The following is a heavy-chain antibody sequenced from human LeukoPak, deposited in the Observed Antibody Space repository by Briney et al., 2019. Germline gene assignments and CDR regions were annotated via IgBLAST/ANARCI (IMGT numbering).Heavy chain of an antibody. V-gene: IGHV3-30*18. D-gene: IGHD6-13*01. Sequence: GGSLRLSCEASGFTFSSYGMHWVRQAPGKGLEWVAVISYDGSNKYYADSVKGRFTISRDNSKNTLFLQMNSLRAEDTAVYYCAKGLYSSSWGAFDIWGQGTMVTVSS. CDR3: AKGLYSSSWGAFDI. J-gene: IGHJ3*02. CDR2: ISYDGSNK. CDR1: GFTFSSYG.